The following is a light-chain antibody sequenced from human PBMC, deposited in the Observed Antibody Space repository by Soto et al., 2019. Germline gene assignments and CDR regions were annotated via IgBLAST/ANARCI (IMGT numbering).Light chain of an antibody. CDR3: SSWDGSLSGYV. CDR2: NNN. V-gene: IGLV1-47*02. Sequence: QSVLTQQPSASGTPGQGVTISCSGSSSNIGSNYVYWYQQLPGTAPKLLIYNNNQRPSGVPDRFSASKSGTSASLAIRGLRSDDEADYYCSSWDGSLSGYVFGAGTNVTVL. CDR1: SSNIGSNY. J-gene: IGLJ1*01.